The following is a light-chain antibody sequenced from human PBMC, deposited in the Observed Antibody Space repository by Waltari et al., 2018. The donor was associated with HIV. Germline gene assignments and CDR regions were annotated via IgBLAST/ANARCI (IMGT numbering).Light chain of an antibody. CDR1: QSVFSNSNKKSY. CDR2: WAT. V-gene: IGKV4-1*01. J-gene: IGKJ1*01. CDR3: QQYYMTPPT. Sequence: DVVMTLSPDAMQGSLGERVNIQGKSSQSVFSNSNKKSYLAWYQQRPGQTPNLLVYWATTRVSGVPARFSGSGSGTDFTLTINNLQAEDAAIYYCQQYYMTPPTFGQGTKVEI.